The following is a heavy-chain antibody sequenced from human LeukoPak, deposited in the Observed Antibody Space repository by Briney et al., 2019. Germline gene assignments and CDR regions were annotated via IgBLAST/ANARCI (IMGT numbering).Heavy chain of an antibody. D-gene: IGHD3-16*01. Sequence: GGSLRLSCASSGFTFSSYVMHWVRQAPGKGLEWVAFISYDGSNKYYADSVKGRFTISRDNAKNSLYLQMNSLRAEDTAVYYCARCDPFWGFDYWGQGTLVTVSS. J-gene: IGHJ4*02. V-gene: IGHV3-30*03. CDR2: ISYDGSNK. CDR1: GFTFSSYV. CDR3: ARCDPFWGFDY.